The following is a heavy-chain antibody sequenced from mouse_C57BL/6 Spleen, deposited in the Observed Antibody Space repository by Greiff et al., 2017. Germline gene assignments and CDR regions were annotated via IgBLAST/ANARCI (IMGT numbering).Heavy chain of an antibody. J-gene: IGHJ3*01. CDR3: APMYRNYGGWFAY. CDR1: GYAFSSSW. CDR2: IYPGDGDT. D-gene: IGHD2-5*01. Sequence: QVQLKESGPELVKPGASVKISCKASGYAFSSSWMNWVKQRPGKGLEWIGRIYPGDGDTNYNGKFKGKATLTADKSSSTAYMQLSSLTSEDSAVYFCAPMYRNYGGWFAYWGQGTLVTVSA. V-gene: IGHV1-82*01.